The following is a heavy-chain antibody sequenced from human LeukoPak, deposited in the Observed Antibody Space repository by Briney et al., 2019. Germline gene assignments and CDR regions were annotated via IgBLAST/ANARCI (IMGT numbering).Heavy chain of an antibody. CDR2: IYYTGGT. J-gene: IGHJ5*02. V-gene: IGHV4-59*08. D-gene: IGHD6-6*01. CDR1: GASISSNY. CDR3: ARVGWGDAAAHPNWLDP. Sequence: KPSETLSLICTVSGASISSNYWSWIRQPPGKGLEWIGYIYYTGGTNYNPSLKSRLTISVDTSKNQFSLRLSSVTSADTAVYYCARVGWGDAAAHPNWLDPWGQGTLVTVSS.